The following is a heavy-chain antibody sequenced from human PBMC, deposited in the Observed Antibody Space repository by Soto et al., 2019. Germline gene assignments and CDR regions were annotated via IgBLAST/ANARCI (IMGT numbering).Heavy chain of an antibody. V-gene: IGHV1-18*01. CDR2: INRYNGIT. CDR3: ANRGNSLMDV. Sequence: QVQLVQSESELKKPGASVKVSCKVPESDGITWVRQARGQGLEWMGWINRYNGITNYAYEFQDRVTMTIDTTTRTGYMELRTLRSDDTAVYYCANRGNSLMDVWGQGTTVTVSS. CDR1: ESDG. J-gene: IGHJ6*02.